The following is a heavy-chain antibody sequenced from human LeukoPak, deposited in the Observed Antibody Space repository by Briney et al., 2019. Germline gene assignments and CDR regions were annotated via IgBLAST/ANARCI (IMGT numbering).Heavy chain of an antibody. D-gene: IGHD3-9*01. CDR3: ASIRYFDWPFDY. V-gene: IGHV3-21*01. CDR1: GFTFSSYS. Sequence: PGGSLRLSCAASGFTFSSYSMNWVRQAPGKGLEWVSSISSSSSYIYYADSVKGRFTISRDNAKNSLYLQMNSLRAEDTAVYYCASIRYFDWPFDYWGQGTLVTVSS. J-gene: IGHJ4*02. CDR2: ISSSSSYI.